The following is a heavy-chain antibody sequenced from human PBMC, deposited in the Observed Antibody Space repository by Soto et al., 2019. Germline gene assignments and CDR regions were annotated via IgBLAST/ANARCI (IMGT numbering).Heavy chain of an antibody. J-gene: IGHJ3*02. CDR2: IYYSGST. D-gene: IGHD1-26*01. V-gene: IGHV4-59*08. CDR3: ARRGSRYAFDI. Sequence: QVQLQESGPGLVKPSETLSLTCTVSGGSLSSYLWSWIRQPPGKGLEWIAYIYYSGSTNYNPSLKSRVTISIDTSKSQFSLKLSSVTAADTAVYYCARRGSRYAFDIWGQGTMVTVSS. CDR1: GGSLSSYL.